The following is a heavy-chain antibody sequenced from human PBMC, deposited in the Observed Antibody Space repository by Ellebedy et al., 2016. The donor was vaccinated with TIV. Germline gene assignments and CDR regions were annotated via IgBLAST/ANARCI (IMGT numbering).Heavy chain of an antibody. D-gene: IGHD6-19*01. Sequence: SETLSLTCAVYGGSFSGYYWSWIRQPPGKGLEWIGEINHSGSTNYNPSLKSRVTIPVDTSKNQFSLKLSSVTAADTAVYYCATSQGVAGTDGTYYFDYWGQGTLVTVSS. V-gene: IGHV4-34*01. J-gene: IGHJ4*02. CDR1: GGSFSGYY. CDR2: INHSGST. CDR3: ATSQGVAGTDGTYYFDY.